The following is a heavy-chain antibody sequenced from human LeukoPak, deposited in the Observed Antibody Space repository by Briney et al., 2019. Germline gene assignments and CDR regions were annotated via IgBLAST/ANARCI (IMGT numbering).Heavy chain of an antibody. CDR1: GFTFSSYS. CDR3: ARADYYGSGNYCTSDY. J-gene: IGHJ4*02. V-gene: IGHV3-48*01. CDR2: IRSSSSTM. Sequence: TGGSLRLSCAASGFTFSSYSMNWVRQAPGKGLEWVSYIRSSSSTMYYADSVKGRFTISRDNAKNSLFLQMNSLRAEDTAVYYCARADYYGSGNYCTSDYWGQGTLVTVSS. D-gene: IGHD3-10*01.